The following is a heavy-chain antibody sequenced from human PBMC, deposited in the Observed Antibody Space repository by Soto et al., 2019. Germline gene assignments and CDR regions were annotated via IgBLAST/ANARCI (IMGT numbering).Heavy chain of an antibody. CDR3: ARDRGAYGMDV. V-gene: IGHV1-18*01. CDR2: ISAYNGNT. CDR1: GYTFTSDG. Sequence: QVQLVQSGAEVKKPGASVKVSCKASGYTFTSDGISWVRKAPGQGLEWMGWISAYNGNTNYAQKLEGRVTMTTDTATSTAYMELRSRRSDDTAVYYCARDRGAYGMDVWGQGTTVTVSS. J-gene: IGHJ6*02.